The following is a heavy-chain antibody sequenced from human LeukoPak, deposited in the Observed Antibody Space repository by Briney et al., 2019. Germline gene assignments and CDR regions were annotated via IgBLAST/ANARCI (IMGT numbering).Heavy chain of an antibody. CDR2: ISGSGGST. CDR1: GFTFSSYA. Sequence: GGSLRLSCAASGFTFSSYAMSWVRQAPGKGLERVSAISGSGGSTYYADSVKGRFTISRDNSKNTLYLQMNSLRAEDTAVYYCVKDLGGGDFDYWGQGTLVTVSS. J-gene: IGHJ4*02. V-gene: IGHV3-23*01. CDR3: VKDLGGGDFDY. D-gene: IGHD3-16*01.